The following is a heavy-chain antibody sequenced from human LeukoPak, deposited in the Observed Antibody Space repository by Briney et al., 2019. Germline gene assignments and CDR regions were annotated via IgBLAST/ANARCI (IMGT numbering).Heavy chain of an antibody. CDR2: IHFSGTI. Sequence: SETLSLTCTVSGDSISSTAYYWGWSRQPPGKGLEWLGMIHFSGTIYNNPTLMSRVTISVDTSKNQFSLKLTSVTAADTAVYYCTRGFDHAKSGYWGQGTLVTVSS. CDR3: TRGFDHAKSGY. J-gene: IGHJ4*02. CDR1: GDSISSTAYY. D-gene: IGHD1-14*01. V-gene: IGHV4-39*01.